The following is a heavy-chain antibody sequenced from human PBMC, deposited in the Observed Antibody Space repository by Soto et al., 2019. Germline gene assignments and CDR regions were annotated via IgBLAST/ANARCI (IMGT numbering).Heavy chain of an antibody. CDR1: GYSFTSYW. CDR2: IYPGDSDS. Sequence: EVQLVQSGAEVKKPGESLKISCKGSGYSFTSYWIGWVRQRPGKGLEWMGIIYPGDSDSRYSPSFQGQVTISADKSISTAYLQWSSLKASDTAMYYCAIRARAAAGPPVHRIDYWGQGTLVTVSS. J-gene: IGHJ4*02. D-gene: IGHD6-13*01. V-gene: IGHV5-51*03. CDR3: AIRARAAAGPPVHRIDY.